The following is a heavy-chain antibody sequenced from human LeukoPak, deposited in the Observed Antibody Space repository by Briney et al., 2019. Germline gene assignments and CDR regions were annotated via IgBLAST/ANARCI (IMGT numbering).Heavy chain of an antibody. CDR3: ARTPNHFGSGSYPTRCDY. CDR1: GGAISGYY. J-gene: IGHJ4*02. CDR2: IYYSGST. Sequence: SETLSLTCTVSGGAISGYYWSWIRQPPGKGLEWIGYIYYSGSTNYNPSLKSRVTISVDTSKNQFTLKLRSVTAADTAVYYCARTPNHFGSGSYPTRCDYWGQGTLVTVSS. D-gene: IGHD3-10*01. V-gene: IGHV4-59*08.